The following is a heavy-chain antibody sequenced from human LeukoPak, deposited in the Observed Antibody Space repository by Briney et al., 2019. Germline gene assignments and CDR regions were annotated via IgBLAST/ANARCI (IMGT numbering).Heavy chain of an antibody. D-gene: IGHD2-2*01. V-gene: IGHV3-64*01. CDR1: GFTFSSYA. CDR2: ISSNGGST. Sequence: GGSLRLSCAASGFTFSSYAMHWVRQAPEKGLEYVSAISSNGGSTYYANSVKGRFTISRDNSKNTLYLQMGSLRAEDMAVYYCARRGCTSSSTSCSPFDYWGQGTLVTVSS. J-gene: IGHJ4*02. CDR3: ARRGCTSSSTSCSPFDY.